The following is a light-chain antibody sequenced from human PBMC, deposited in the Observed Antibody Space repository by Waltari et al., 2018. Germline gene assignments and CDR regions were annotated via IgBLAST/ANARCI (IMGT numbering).Light chain of an antibody. CDR2: ENS. V-gene: IGLV1-51*02. CDR3: GTWDSSLSGAV. J-gene: IGLJ7*01. CDR1: SSNIGTNY. Sequence: QSVLTQPPSVSAAPGQRVTIPCSGGSSNIGTNYVTWYRQFPGTAPKLLIYENSERTSGIPGRFSGSKSGTSATLDITGLQAGDEADYYCGTWDSSLSGAVFEGGTHLTVL.